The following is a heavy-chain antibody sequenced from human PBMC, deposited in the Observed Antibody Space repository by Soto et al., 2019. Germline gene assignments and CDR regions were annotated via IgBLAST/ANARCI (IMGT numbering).Heavy chain of an antibody. Sequence: QVQLQESGPGLVKPSQTLSLTCTVSGGSISSGDYYWSWIRQPPGKGLEWIGYIYYSGSTYYNPSLKSRVTISVDTSKNQFSLKLSAVTAADTAVYYCAREPSRGYDWFDYWGQGTLVTVCS. CDR1: GGSISSGDYY. D-gene: IGHD5-12*01. CDR3: AREPSRGYDWFDY. J-gene: IGHJ4*02. CDR2: IYYSGST. V-gene: IGHV4-30-4*01.